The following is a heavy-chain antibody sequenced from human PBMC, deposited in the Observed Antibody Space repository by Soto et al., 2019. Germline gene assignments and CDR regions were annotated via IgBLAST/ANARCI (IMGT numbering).Heavy chain of an antibody. CDR2: IYYSGST. CDR1: GGSISSGGYY. V-gene: IGHV4-31*03. D-gene: IGHD3-16*02. J-gene: IGHJ3*02. CDR3: ARAGYYDYVWGSYRADAFDI. Sequence: KASETLSLTCTVSGGSISSGGYYWSWIRQHPGKGLEWIGYIYYSGSTYYNPSPKSRVTISVDTSKNQFSLKLSSVTAADTAVYYCARAGYYDYVWGSYRADAFDIWGQGTMVTVSS.